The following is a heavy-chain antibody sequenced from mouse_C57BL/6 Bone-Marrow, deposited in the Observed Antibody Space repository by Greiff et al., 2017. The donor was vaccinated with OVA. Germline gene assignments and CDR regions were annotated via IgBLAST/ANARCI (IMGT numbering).Heavy chain of an antibody. CDR2: IYPRSGNT. J-gene: IGHJ1*03. CDR3: ARWYYGSSLYWYFDV. D-gene: IGHD1-1*01. V-gene: IGHV1-81*01. CDR1: GYTVTSYG. Sequence: QVQLKQSGAELARPGASVKLSCKASGYTVTSYGISWVKQRTGQGLEWIGEIYPRSGNTYYNEKFKGKATLTADKSSSTAYMELRSLTSEDSAVYFCARWYYGSSLYWYFDVWGTGTTVTVSS.